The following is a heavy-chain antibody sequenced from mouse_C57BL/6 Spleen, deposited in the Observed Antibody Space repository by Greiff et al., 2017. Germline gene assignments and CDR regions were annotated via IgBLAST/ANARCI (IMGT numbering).Heavy chain of an antibody. J-gene: IGHJ4*01. CDR3: ARRNWDEDYSKGY. CDR2: IDPSDSET. CDR1: GYTFTSYW. Sequence: QVQLQQPGAELVRPGSSVKLSCKASGYTFTSYWMNWVKQRPIQGLEWIGNIDPSDSETHYNQKFKDKATLTVDKSSSTAYMQLSSLTSEDSAVEYWARRNWDEDYSKGYWGKGTSVTVS. V-gene: IGHV1-52*01. D-gene: IGHD4-1*01.